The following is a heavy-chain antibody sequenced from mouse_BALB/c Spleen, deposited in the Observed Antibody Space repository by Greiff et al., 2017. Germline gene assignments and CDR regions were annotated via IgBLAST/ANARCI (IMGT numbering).Heavy chain of an antibody. CDR1: GYSITSDYA. V-gene: IGHV3-2*02. J-gene: IGHJ2*01. CDR2: ISYSGST. Sequence: EVKLQESGPGLVKPSQSLSLTCTVTGYSITSDYAWNWIRQFPGNKLEWMGYISYSGSTSYNPSLKSRISITRDTSKNQFFLQLNSVTTEDTATYYCARDTTVVWDYWGQGTTLTVSS. D-gene: IGHD1-1*01. CDR3: ARDTTVVWDY.